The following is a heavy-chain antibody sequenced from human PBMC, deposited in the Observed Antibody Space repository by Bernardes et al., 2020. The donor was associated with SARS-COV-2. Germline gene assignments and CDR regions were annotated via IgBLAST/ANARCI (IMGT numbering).Heavy chain of an antibody. Sequence: GGSLRLCCGASGFKFDDYGMSWVRQSPGKGLEWVSGIKRNGGSTGYADFVQGRFTISRDNAKNSLYLQMNSLRAEDTALYHCVRGYYDGPFDNWGQGTLVTVSS. J-gene: IGHJ4*02. CDR1: GFKFDDYG. V-gene: IGHV3-20*01. CDR2: IKRNGGST. CDR3: VRGYYDGPFDN. D-gene: IGHD3-3*01.